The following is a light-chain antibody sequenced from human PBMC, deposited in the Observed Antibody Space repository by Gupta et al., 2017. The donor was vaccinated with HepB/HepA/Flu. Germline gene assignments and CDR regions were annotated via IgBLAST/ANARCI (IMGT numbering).Light chain of an antibody. J-gene: IGKJ1*01. V-gene: IGKV1-39*01. CDR2: AAS. Sequence: DIQMTQSPSSLSASVGDRVTITCRASQSISSYLNWYQQKPGKAPKLLIYAASSLQSGVPSRFSGSGSGTDFTLTISSLQPEDFETDYCKLSYSTPLTFGQGTKMEIK. CDR3: KLSYSTPLT. CDR1: QSISSY.